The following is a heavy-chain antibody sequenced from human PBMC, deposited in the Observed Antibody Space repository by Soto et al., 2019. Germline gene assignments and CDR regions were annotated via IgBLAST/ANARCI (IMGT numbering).Heavy chain of an antibody. CDR3: VKGGPNN. CDR1: GFTFKNYA. CDR2: INTNGSNT. V-gene: IGHV3-64D*06. Sequence: GGSLRLSCAGYGFTFKNYAMFWVRQASGKGLESVAAINTNGSNTYYTDSVRGRFTISRDNAKNTLYLQMSSLRVDDTGVYYCVKGGPNNWGQGTQVTVSS. J-gene: IGHJ4*02.